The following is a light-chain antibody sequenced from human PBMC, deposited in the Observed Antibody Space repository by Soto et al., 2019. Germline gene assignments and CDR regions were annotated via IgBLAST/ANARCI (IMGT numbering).Light chain of an antibody. CDR2: GAS. CDR1: QSVSSS. Sequence: EIVMTQSPATLSVSPGERATLTCRASQSVSSSLAWYQQKPGQAPGLLIYGASTRATGIPARFSGSRSGTEFTLTISSLQSEDFAVYYCQQYNNWPLYTFGQGTKVDIK. CDR3: QQYNNWPLYT. V-gene: IGKV3-15*01. J-gene: IGKJ2*01.